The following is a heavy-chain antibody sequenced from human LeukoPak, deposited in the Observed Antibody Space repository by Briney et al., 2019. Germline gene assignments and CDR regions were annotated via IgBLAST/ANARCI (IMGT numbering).Heavy chain of an antibody. CDR3: AKDRSHYYDSSGYYYGSGEYFQN. D-gene: IGHD3-22*01. CDR1: GFTFSSYA. V-gene: IGHV3-23*01. Sequence: GGALRLSCAASGFTFSSYAMSWVRQAPGKGLEWVSAISGSGGSTYYADSVKGRFTISRDNSKITLYLQMNSLRAEDTAVYYCAKDRSHYYDSSGYYYGSGEYFQNWGQGTLVTVSS. J-gene: IGHJ1*01. CDR2: ISGSGGST.